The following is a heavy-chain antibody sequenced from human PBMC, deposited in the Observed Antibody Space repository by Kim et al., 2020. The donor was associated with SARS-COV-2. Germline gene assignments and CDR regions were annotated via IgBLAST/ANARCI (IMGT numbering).Heavy chain of an antibody. Sequence: KGRFTISRDNAKNSLYLQMNSLRAEDTAVYYCARSTIFGVVTLYYYGMDVWGQGTTVTVSS. V-gene: IGHV3-48*03. CDR3: ARSTIFGVVTLYYYGMDV. J-gene: IGHJ6*02. D-gene: IGHD3-3*01.